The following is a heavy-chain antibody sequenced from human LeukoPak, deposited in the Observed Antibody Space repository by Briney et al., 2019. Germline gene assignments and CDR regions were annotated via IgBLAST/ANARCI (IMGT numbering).Heavy chain of an antibody. CDR1: GGSFSGYY. CDR2: IYYSGST. V-gene: IGHV4-59*01. CDR3: ARGGGLGYYYYYMDV. D-gene: IGHD3/OR15-3a*01. J-gene: IGHJ6*03. Sequence: SETLSLTCAVYGGSFSGYYWSWIRQPPGKGLEWIGYIYYSGSTNYNPSLTSRVTISVDTSKNQFSLKLSPVTAADTAVYYCARGGGLGYYYYYMDVWGKGTTVTISS.